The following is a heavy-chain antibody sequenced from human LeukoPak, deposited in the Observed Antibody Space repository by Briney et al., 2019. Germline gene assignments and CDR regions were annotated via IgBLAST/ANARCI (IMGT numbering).Heavy chain of an antibody. J-gene: IGHJ4*02. D-gene: IGHD3-10*01. CDR3: ARHAGSGSYYSRAIDY. CDR2: IYPGDSDT. CDR1: GYSFTSHW. V-gene: IGHV5-51*01. Sequence: GESLKISCKGSGYSFTSHWIGWVRQMPGKGLEWMGIIYPGDSDTRYSPSFQGQVTISADKSISTAYLQWSSLKASDTAMYYCARHAGSGSYYSRAIDYWGQGTLVTVSS.